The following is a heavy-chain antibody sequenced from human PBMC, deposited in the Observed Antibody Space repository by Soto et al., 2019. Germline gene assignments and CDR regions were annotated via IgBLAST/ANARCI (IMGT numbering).Heavy chain of an antibody. CDR2: IIPIFGTA. J-gene: IGHJ6*02. Sequence: SVKVSGKASGVTFSRYAISWVRQAPGQGLEWMGGIIPIFGTANYAQKFQGRVTITADKSTSTAYMELSSLRSEDTAVYYCARVSGNYYYYGMDVWGQGTTVTVSS. D-gene: IGHD3-3*02. V-gene: IGHV1-69*06. CDR3: ARVSGNYYYYGMDV. CDR1: GVTFSRYA.